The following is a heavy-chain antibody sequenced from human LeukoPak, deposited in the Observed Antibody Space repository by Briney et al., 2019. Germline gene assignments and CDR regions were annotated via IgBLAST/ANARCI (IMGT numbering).Heavy chain of an antibody. V-gene: IGHV3-30*04. J-gene: IGHJ2*01. CDR2: ISYDGGNK. D-gene: IGHD3-22*01. CDR1: GFTFSNYA. CDR3: ARDPRNYHDSSGSGNWYFDL. Sequence: LPGGSLRLSCAASGFTFSNYAMHWVRQAPGKGLGWVALISYDGGNKYYADSVKGRFTISRDNSKNTLYLQMNSLRPEDTAVFYCARDPRNYHDSSGSGNWYFDLWGSGTLVTVSP.